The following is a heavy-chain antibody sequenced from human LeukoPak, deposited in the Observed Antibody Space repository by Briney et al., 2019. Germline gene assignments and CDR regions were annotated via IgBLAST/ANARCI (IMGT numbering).Heavy chain of an antibody. CDR3: AREEDYGDSPGAFDI. J-gene: IGHJ3*02. Sequence: ASVKVSCKASGYTFTSYAMHWVRQAPGQRLEWMGWINAGNDNTKYSQKFQGRVTITRDTSTSTVYMELSSLRSEDTAVYYCAREEDYGDSPGAFDIWGQGTMVTVSS. D-gene: IGHD4-17*01. CDR1: GYTFTSYA. V-gene: IGHV1-3*01. CDR2: INAGNDNT.